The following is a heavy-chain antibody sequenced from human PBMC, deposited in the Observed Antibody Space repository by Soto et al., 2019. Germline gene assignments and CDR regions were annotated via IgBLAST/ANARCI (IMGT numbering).Heavy chain of an antibody. Sequence: GGSLRLSCAASGFTFSSYAMSWVRQAPGKGLEWVSAISGSGGSTYYADSVKGRFTISRDNSKNALYLQMNSLRAEDTAVYYCAKEGSFRTVDTAMVKAAWGQGTLVTVSS. CDR1: GFTFSSYA. CDR2: ISGSGGST. V-gene: IGHV3-23*01. CDR3: AKEGSFRTVDTAMVKAA. D-gene: IGHD5-18*01. J-gene: IGHJ5*02.